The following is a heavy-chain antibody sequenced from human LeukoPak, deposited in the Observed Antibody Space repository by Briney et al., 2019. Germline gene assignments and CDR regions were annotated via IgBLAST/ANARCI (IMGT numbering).Heavy chain of an antibody. CDR2: INPNSGGT. D-gene: IGHD3-10*01. J-gene: IGHJ4*02. CDR3: ARDMRRGRDYYGSGTLEY. Sequence: GASVKVSCKASGYTFTGYYTHWVRQAPGQGLEWMGWINPNSGGTNYAQKFQGRVTMTRDTSISTAYMELSRLTSDDTAVYYCARDMRRGRDYYGSGTLEYWGQGTLVTVSS. CDR1: GYTFTGYY. V-gene: IGHV1-2*02.